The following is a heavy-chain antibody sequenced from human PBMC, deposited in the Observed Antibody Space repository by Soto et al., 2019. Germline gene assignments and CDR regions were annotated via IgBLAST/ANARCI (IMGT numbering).Heavy chain of an antibody. Sequence: ASVKVSCEVSGDTLSELSMYWVRQAPGKGLEWMGGFDPEDGETVYAQKFQGRVSMTDDTSTDTAYMELSSLRFEDTAVYYCAAPYTTGIQAYDFWGQGTLVTVSS. CDR1: GDTLSELS. CDR2: FDPEDGET. D-gene: IGHD3-3*01. V-gene: IGHV1-24*01. J-gene: IGHJ4*02. CDR3: AAPYTTGIQAYDF.